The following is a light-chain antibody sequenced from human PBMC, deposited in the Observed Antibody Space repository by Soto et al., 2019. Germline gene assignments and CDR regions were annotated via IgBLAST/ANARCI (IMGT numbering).Light chain of an antibody. CDR1: QRISTD. V-gene: IGKV3-15*01. CDR2: GPS. J-gene: IGKJ1*01. CDR3: QQYDNWPWT. Sequence: EIVMTQSPATLSVSPGERATLSCRASQRISTDLAWYQQKPGQAPRLLIYGPSTRATGIPAKFSGSGSGTEFTLPISSLQSEDFSVYYCQQYDNWPWTFGQGTKLEIK.